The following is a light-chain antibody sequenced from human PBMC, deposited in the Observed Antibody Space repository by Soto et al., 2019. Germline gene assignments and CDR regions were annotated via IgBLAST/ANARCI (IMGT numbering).Light chain of an antibody. J-gene: IGKJ5*01. CDR3: QQYKAYPYT. V-gene: IGKV1-5*03. Sequence: DIQMTQSPSTLSASVGDRVTITCRASHNSSNFLNWYQQKPGKAPKLLISKGSSLESGVPSRFSGSGSGTEFSLTISSLQPDDFATYYCQQYKAYPYTFGQGTRLEIK. CDR1: HNSSNF. CDR2: KGS.